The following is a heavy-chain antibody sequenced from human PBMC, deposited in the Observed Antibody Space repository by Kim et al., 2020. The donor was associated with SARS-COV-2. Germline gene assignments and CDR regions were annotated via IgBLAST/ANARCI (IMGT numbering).Heavy chain of an antibody. CDR1: GFSLGDYD. Sequence: GGSLRLSCAASGFSLGDYDLTWFRQAPGKWLEWVGVIRSDPYGGTRNYAPSVKDRFIISRDDSKSIAYLQMDSLKSADTAVYYCTRGHGFIGSIPFDSWG. CDR3: TRGHGFIGSIPFDS. J-gene: IGHJ4*01. D-gene: IGHD3-16*02. V-gene: IGHV3-49*03. CDR2: IRSDPYGGTR.